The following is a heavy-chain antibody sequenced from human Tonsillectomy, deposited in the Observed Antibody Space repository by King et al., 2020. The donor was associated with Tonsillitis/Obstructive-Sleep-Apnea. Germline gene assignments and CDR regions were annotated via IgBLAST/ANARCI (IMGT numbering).Heavy chain of an antibody. CDR2: IYYSGST. V-gene: IGHV4-39*02. D-gene: IGHD2-21*01. CDR1: GGSISSSSYY. Sequence: QLQESGPGLVKPSETLSLTCTVSGGSISSSSYYWGWIRQPPGKGLEWIGIIYYSGSTHYNTSLKSRVTMSVDTSKNQFSLKLSSVTAADTAVYYCAREYCGGDCYQNDALDIWGQGKMVTVSS. J-gene: IGHJ3*02. CDR3: AREYCGGDCYQNDALDI.